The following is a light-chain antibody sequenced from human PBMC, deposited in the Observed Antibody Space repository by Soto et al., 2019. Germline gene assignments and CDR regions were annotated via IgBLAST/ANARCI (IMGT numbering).Light chain of an antibody. J-gene: IGKJ5*01. V-gene: IGKV3-20*01. CDR1: QSVSSNY. CDR2: GVS. CDR3: QQYNNWPIT. Sequence: EIVLTQSPGTLSLSPGERATLSCRASQSVSSNYLAWYQQKPGQAPRLLMYGVSSRASGVPDRFSGSGSGTDFTLSISSLQSEDFEIYYCQQYNNWPITFGQGTRLEIK.